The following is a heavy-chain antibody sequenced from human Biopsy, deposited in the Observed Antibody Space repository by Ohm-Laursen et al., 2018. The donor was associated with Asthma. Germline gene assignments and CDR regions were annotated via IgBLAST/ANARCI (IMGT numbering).Heavy chain of an antibody. CDR2: INSVFGTT. Sequence: SSVKISCKSLGGTFNTYVIGWVRQSPGQGLEGMGGINSVFGTTTYPQKFQDRVTITADDSTSTVYMELSSLRSEDTAVYYCARKAGSCISRTCYSLDFWGQGTLVTVSS. D-gene: IGHD2-2*01. V-gene: IGHV1-69*01. CDR1: GGTFNTYV. CDR3: ARKAGSCISRTCYSLDF. J-gene: IGHJ4*02.